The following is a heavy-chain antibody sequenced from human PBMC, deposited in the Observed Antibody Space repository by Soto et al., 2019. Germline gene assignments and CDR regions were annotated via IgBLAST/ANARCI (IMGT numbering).Heavy chain of an antibody. CDR2: ISTTGNYR. J-gene: IGHJ4*02. CDR1: GFTFSSHS. Sequence: EVQLVESGGGLVKAGGSLRLSCVASGFTFSSHSMIWVRQAAGKGLEYVASISTTGNYRYYADSVKGRFTISRDNSKKPLVLHMNTLTADETGVYYCARGWDTVPMVQDVHFDFWGQGTMVTVSS. D-gene: IGHD2-8*01. CDR3: ARGWDTVPMVQDVHFDF. V-gene: IGHV3-21*01.